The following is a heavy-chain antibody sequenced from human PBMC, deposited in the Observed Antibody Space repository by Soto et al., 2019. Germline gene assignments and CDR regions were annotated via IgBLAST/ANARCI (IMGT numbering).Heavy chain of an antibody. CDR3: ARRERAAGTDWWFDT. V-gene: IGHV4-39*01. CDR2: IYYSGSA. J-gene: IGHJ5*02. D-gene: IGHD6-13*01. Sequence: PSETLSLTCTVSGGSISSSSFHWGWIRQPPGKGLEWFGSIYYSGSAYYSPSLKSRVTISVDTSKNQFSLKLSSVTAADTAVYYCARRERAAGTDWWFDTWGQGTLVIVSS. CDR1: GGSISSSSFH.